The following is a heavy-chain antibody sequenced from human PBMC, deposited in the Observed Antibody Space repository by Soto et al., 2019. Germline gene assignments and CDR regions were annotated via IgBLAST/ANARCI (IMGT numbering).Heavy chain of an antibody. CDR2: IYSTGTT. J-gene: IGHJ4*02. CDR3: AKDGRGSGSHYNSFGY. Sequence: GGSLRLSCAASGFTVGNNYMSWVRQAPGKGLEWVPLIYSTGTTKYADSVKGRFTVSRDNAKNTLYLQMNSLRAEDTAVYYCAKDGRGSGSHYNSFGYWGQGTLVTVS. D-gene: IGHD3-10*01. CDR1: GFTVGNNY. V-gene: IGHV3-53*01.